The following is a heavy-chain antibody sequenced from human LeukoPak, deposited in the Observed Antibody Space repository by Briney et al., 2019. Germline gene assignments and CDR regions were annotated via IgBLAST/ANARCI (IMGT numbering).Heavy chain of an antibody. CDR3: ARGGAVPANCFDP. V-gene: IGHV3-74*01. D-gene: IGHD2-2*01. Sequence: GGSLRLSCAASGFTFSGYWMHWVRQAPGKGLVWVSRINGNGSSTTYAGSVKGRFTISRDNARNTLYLQMNTLRAEDTAVYYCARGGAVPANCFDPWGQGTLVTVSS. CDR1: GFTFSGYW. J-gene: IGHJ5*02. CDR2: INGNGSST.